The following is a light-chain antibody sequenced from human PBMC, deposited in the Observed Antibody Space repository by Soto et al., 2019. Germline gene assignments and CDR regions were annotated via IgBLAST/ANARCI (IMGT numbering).Light chain of an antibody. CDR2: EVS. CDR3: SSYTSSSIDYV. J-gene: IGLJ1*01. Sequence: QSALTQPASVSGYPGQSITISCTGTSSDFGGYNYVSWYQQHPGKAPKLMIYEVSNRPSGVSNRFSGSKSGNTASLTISGLQAEDEADYYCSSYTSSSIDYVFGTGTKLTVL. CDR1: SSDFGGYNY. V-gene: IGLV2-14*01.